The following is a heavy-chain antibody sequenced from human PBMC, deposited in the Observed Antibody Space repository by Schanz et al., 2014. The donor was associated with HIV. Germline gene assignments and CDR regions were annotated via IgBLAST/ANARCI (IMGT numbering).Heavy chain of an antibody. CDR2: MSHDGFSK. CDR3: AREGESSGRAGLFDL. D-gene: IGHD6-19*01. V-gene: IGHV3-30*09. CDR1: GLTFSSSI. J-gene: IGHJ3*01. Sequence: QVQLVESGGGGVQPGRSLRLSCTASGLTFSSSIMHWVRQAPGKGLEWVAGMSHDGFSKYFADSVKGRFAISREDSKNTVHLQMDSLRPEDTAVYYCAREGESSGRAGLFDLWGQGAMVTVSS.